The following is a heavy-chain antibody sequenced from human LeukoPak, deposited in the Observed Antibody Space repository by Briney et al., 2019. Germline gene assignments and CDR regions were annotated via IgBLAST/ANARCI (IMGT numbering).Heavy chain of an antibody. Sequence: GASVKVSCKASGYTFTSYGISWVRRAPGQGLEWMGWISAYNGNTNYAQKLQGRVTMTTDTSTSTAYMELRSLRSDDTAVSYCARDQYDFWSGSTTPDYMDVWGKGTTVTVSS. CDR2: ISAYNGNT. J-gene: IGHJ6*03. CDR1: GYTFTSYG. V-gene: IGHV1-18*01. D-gene: IGHD3-3*01. CDR3: ARDQYDFWSGSTTPDYMDV.